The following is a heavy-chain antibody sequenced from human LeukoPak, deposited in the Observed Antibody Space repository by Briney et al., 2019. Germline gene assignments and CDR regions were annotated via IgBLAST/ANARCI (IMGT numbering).Heavy chain of an antibody. V-gene: IGHV3-48*02. CDR1: GFTFSSYS. CDR2: ISSSSSTI. Sequence: GGSLRLSCAASGFTFSSYSMNWVRQAPGKGLGWVSYISSSSSTIYYADSVKGRFTISRDNAKNSLYLQMNSLRDEDTAVYYCARDYYGSGSYYIGFDYWGQGTLVTVSS. J-gene: IGHJ4*02. D-gene: IGHD3-10*01. CDR3: ARDYYGSGSYYIGFDY.